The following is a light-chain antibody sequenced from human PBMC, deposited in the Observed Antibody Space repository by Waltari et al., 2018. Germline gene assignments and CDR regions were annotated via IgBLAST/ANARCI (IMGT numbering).Light chain of an antibody. CDR2: DAS. Sequence: EIVLTQSPXTLXXSPGESATLSCRASQSVDTYLAWYQKTPGQAPRLLIYDASTRATGIPARFSGSGSGTDFTLTISSLXXEDFAVYYCQQRSSWFTFGGGTKVEV. CDR3: QQRSSWFT. J-gene: IGKJ4*01. CDR1: QSVDTY. V-gene: IGKV3-11*01.